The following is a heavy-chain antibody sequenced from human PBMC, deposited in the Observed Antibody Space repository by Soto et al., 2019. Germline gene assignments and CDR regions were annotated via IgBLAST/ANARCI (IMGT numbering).Heavy chain of an antibody. CDR3: ARDGGLVRGFYDWYFDL. Sequence: QVQLVESGGGVVQPGRSLRLSCAASGFTFSTFPIHWVLQAPGKGLEWVALISYDGSNEYYADPVKGRFTISRDNSKNTLYLQMNSLRTEDTALYYCARDGGLVRGFYDWYFDLWGRGTLVTVSS. D-gene: IGHD3-10*01. V-gene: IGHV3-30-3*01. CDR2: ISYDGSNE. J-gene: IGHJ2*01. CDR1: GFTFSTFP.